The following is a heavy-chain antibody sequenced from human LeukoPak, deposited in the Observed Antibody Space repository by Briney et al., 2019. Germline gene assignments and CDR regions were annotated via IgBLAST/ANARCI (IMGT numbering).Heavy chain of an antibody. CDR1: GFTFSSYA. J-gene: IGHJ4*02. V-gene: IGHV3-9*01. CDR3: AKDMEETAVGMDY. Sequence: GGSLRLSCAASGFTFSSYAMSWVRQAPGKGLEWVSGISWNSGSIGYADSVKGRFTISRDNAKNSLYLQMNSLRAEDTALYYCAKDMEETAVGMDYWGQGTLVTVSS. CDR2: ISWNSGSI. D-gene: IGHD6-13*01.